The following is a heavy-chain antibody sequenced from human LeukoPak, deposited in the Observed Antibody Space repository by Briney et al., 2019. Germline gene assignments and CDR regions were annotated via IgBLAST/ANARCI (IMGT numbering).Heavy chain of an antibody. D-gene: IGHD3-10*01. J-gene: IGHJ6*03. V-gene: IGHV1-18*01. CDR3: ARDLSVGISGLYYQYMDV. CDR2: ISGYNANR. CDR1: GYTFTSYS. Sequence: ASVKVSCKASGYTFTSYSINWVRQAPGQGLEWMGWISGYNANRNYAQKLKGRATMTTDTSTSTAYMELTSLRSDDTAVYYCARDLSVGISGLYYQYMDVWGKGTTVTVSS.